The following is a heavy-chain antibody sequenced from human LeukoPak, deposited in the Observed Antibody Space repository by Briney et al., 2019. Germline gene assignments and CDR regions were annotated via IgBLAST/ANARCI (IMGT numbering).Heavy chain of an antibody. CDR1: GGSISSGGYY. D-gene: IGHD4-17*01. Sequence: SQTLSLTYTVSGGSISSGGYYWSWIRQHPWKVLQWIGYIYYSGSTYYNPSLKSRVTISVDTSKNQFSLKLSSVTAADTAVYYCARGKDGDYGSPPDAFDIWGQGTMVTVSS. V-gene: IGHV4-31*03. CDR3: ARGKDGDYGSPPDAFDI. J-gene: IGHJ3*02. CDR2: IYYSGST.